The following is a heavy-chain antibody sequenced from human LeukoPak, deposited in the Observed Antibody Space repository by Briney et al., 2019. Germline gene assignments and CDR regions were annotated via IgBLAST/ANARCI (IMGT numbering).Heavy chain of an antibody. CDR2: ISYDGSNK. CDR3: ARDLNDYVWGSYRPDAFDI. V-gene: IGHV3-30*19. J-gene: IGHJ3*02. CDR1: GFTFSSYG. Sequence: GGSLRLSCAASGFTFSSYGMHWVRQAPGKGLEWVAVISYDGSNKYYADSVKGRFTISRDNSKNTLYLQMNSLRAEDTAVYYCARDLNDYVWGSYRPDAFDIWGQGTMVTVSS. D-gene: IGHD3-16*02.